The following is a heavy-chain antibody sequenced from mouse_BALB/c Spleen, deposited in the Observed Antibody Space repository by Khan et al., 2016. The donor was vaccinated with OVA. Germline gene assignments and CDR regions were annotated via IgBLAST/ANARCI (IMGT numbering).Heavy chain of an antibody. J-gene: IGHJ3*01. CDR3: AREASSWDFSFPY. CDR2: INPYNAGT. D-gene: IGHD4-1*01. V-gene: IGHV1S136*01. Sequence: VQLQQSGPELVEPGASVKMSCKASGYTFTSYVMHWVKQKPGQGLEWIGYINPYNAGTRYNEKFKGKATLTSDISSTTAYMELSSLTSEDSAVYYCAREASSWDFSFPYWGQGTLVTVSA. CDR1: GYTFTSYV.